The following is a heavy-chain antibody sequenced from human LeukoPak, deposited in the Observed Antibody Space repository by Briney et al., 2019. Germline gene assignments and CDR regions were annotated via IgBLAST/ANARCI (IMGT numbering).Heavy chain of an antibody. CDR3: ASGDLLWFGELLY. J-gene: IGHJ4*02. D-gene: IGHD3-10*01. CDR2: IHYTGST. CDR1: GGSISSYY. Sequence: SETLSLTCTVSGGSISSYYWSWIRQPPRKGLEWIGYIHYTGSTNYNPSLKSRVTISVDKSKNQFSLKLSSVTAADTAVYYCASGDLLWFGELLYWGQGTLVTVSS. V-gene: IGHV4-59*12.